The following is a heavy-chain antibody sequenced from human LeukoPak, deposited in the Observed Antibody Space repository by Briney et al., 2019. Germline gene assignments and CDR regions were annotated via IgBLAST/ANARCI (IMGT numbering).Heavy chain of an antibody. CDR1: GYTFTGYY. V-gene: IGHV1-2*02. CDR2: INPNSGGT. Sequence: ASVKVSCKASGYTFTGYYMHWVRQAPGQGLEWMGWINPNSGGTNYAQKFQGRVTMTRDTSISTAYMELSRLRSDDTAVYYCAKGVTPYLPSIAVAGPLDYWGQGTLVTVSS. J-gene: IGHJ4*02. CDR3: AKGVTPYLPSIAVAGPLDY. D-gene: IGHD6-19*01.